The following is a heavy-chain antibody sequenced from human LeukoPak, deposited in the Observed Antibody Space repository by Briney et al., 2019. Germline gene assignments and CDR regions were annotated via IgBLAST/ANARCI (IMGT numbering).Heavy chain of an antibody. V-gene: IGHV3-48*01. CDR1: GFTFRSYS. CDR2: ISSSSTTI. CDR3: ARAMTTEANDY. D-gene: IGHD4-11*01. Sequence: GGSLGLSCAVSGFTFRSYSMNWVRQAPGKGLEWVSYISSSSTTIYYADSVKGRFTVSRDNAKNSLYLQMNNLKVEDTAVYYCARAMTTEANDYWGQGTLVTVSS. J-gene: IGHJ4*02.